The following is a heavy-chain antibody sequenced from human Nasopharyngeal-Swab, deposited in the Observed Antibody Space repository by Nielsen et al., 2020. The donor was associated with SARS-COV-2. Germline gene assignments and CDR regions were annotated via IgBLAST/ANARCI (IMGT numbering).Heavy chain of an antibody. Sequence: SVKVSCKASVYTFTSYDINWVRQAPGQGLEWMGIINPSGGSTSYAQKFQGRVTMTRDTSTSTVYMELSSLRSEDTAVYYCARDRRYSSGWYEGTFDYWGQGTLVTVSS. CDR2: INPSGGST. V-gene: IGHV1-46*01. CDR3: ARDRRYSSGWYEGTFDY. J-gene: IGHJ4*02. D-gene: IGHD6-19*01. CDR1: VYTFTSYD.